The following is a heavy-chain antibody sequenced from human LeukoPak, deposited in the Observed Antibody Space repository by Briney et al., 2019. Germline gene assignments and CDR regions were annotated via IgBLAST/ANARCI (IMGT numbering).Heavy chain of an antibody. Sequence: SETLSLTCSVSGDSISNNNQYYWGWIRQPPGKGLEWIGIIDHSGDTDYNSSLKSRITISRDTSKNQFSLSLRSVTAADTAVYYCAIGRAAAGIHWFDPWGQGTLVTVSS. CDR2: IDHSGDT. CDR1: GDSISNNNQYY. D-gene: IGHD6-13*01. CDR3: AIGRAAAGIHWFDP. V-gene: IGHV4-39*01. J-gene: IGHJ5*02.